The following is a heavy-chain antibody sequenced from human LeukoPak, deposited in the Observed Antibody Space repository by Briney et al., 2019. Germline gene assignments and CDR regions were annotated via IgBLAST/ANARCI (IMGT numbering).Heavy chain of an antibody. V-gene: IGHV3-30*04. CDR3: ARAQHRGWGFDY. CDR2: ISYDGSYK. CDR1: GFSFSSYA. J-gene: IGHJ4*02. D-gene: IGHD1-26*01. Sequence: PGRSLRLSCAASGFSFSSYAMHWVRQAPGKGLEWVALISYDGSYKYYADSVKGRFTISRDISKNTLQLQMDSLRAEDTAVYYCARAQHRGWGFDYWGQGTLVTVSS.